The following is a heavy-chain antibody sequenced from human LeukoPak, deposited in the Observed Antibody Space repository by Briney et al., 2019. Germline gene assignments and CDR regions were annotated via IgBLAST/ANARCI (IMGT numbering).Heavy chain of an antibody. CDR1: GGSFSGYY. D-gene: IGHD3-16*02. V-gene: IGHV4-34*01. CDR2: INHSGST. CDR3: ARGHHIYDYVWGSYRADLGY. J-gene: IGHJ4*02. Sequence: SETLSLTCAVYGGSFSGYYWSWIRQPPGKGLEWIGEINHSGSTNYNPSLKSRVTISVDTSKNQFSLKLSSVTAADTAVYYCARGHHIYDYVWGSYRADLGYWGQGTLVTVSS.